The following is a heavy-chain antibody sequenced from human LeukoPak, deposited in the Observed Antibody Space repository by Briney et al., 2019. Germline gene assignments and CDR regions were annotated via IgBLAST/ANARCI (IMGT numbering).Heavy chain of an antibody. J-gene: IGHJ4*02. CDR3: TRALSYPYFFDY. D-gene: IGHD3-16*01. CDR1: GFTFSHYS. V-gene: IGHV3-21*01. Sequence: GGSLRLSCVASGFTFSHYSMNWVRQAPGKGLEWVSSITGSSSYIYYADSLKGRFTISRDNAKNSLFLQMNSLRAEDTAVYYCTRALSYPYFFDYWGQGTLVTVSS. CDR2: ITGSSSYI.